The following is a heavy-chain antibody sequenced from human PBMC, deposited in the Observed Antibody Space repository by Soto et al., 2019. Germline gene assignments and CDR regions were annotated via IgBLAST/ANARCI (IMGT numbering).Heavy chain of an antibody. CDR2: ISGSGGTT. V-gene: IGHV3-23*01. CDR3: AKGLGEFSYYGMDV. CDR1: GFTFTTHA. Sequence: GALRLSCAAPGFTFTTHAMNWVRQAPGKGLEWVSSISGSGGTTDYADSVKGRFTISRDNSKNTLYLQMNSLRAEDTAVYYCAKGLGEFSYYGMDVWGQGTTVTVSS. D-gene: IGHD3-10*01. J-gene: IGHJ6*02.